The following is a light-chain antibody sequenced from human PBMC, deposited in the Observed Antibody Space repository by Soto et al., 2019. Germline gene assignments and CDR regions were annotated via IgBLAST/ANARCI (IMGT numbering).Light chain of an antibody. V-gene: IGKV3-20*01. CDR2: GAS. CDR1: QSVSSNY. CDR3: QQFVNSPIT. J-gene: IGKJ5*01. Sequence: EIVLTQSPGTLSLSPGERATLSCRASQSVSSNYLAWCQQKPGQAPRLLIYGASSRATGIPDRFSGSGSGTDFTLTISRLEPEDFAVYYCQQFVNSPITFGQGTRLEIK.